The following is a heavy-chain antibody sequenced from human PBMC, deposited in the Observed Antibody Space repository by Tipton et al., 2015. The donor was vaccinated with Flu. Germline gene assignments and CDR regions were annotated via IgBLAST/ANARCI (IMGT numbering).Heavy chain of an antibody. Sequence: TLSLICTVSGGSMRSGSFYWSWIRQPAGKGLEWIGRIYTNGNTDYNPSLKSPVTISIDTSRKQFSLELKSVTAADTAVYYCARHTGDSVRGVIDYWGQGTLVTVSS. V-gene: IGHV4-61*02. CDR1: GGSMRSGSFY. D-gene: IGHD3-10*02. CDR3: ARHTGDSVRGVIDY. CDR2: IYTNGNT. J-gene: IGHJ4*02.